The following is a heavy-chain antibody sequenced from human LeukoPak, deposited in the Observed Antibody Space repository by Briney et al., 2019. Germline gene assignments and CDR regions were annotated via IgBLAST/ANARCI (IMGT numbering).Heavy chain of an antibody. J-gene: IGHJ6*03. Sequence: PSETLSLTCTVSGGSISSYYWSWIRQPAGKGLEWIGRIYSSGSTNYNPSLKSRVTMSVDTSKNQFSLKLSSVTAADTAVYYCARDELLWFGESRHYYMDVWGKGTTVTVSS. D-gene: IGHD3-10*01. CDR2: IYSSGST. CDR1: GGSISSYY. V-gene: IGHV4-4*07. CDR3: ARDELLWFGESRHYYMDV.